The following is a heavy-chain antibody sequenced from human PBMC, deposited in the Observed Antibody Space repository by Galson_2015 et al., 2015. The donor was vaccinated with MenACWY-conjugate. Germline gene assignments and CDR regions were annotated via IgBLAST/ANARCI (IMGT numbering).Heavy chain of an antibody. CDR1: GFSFGGYA. Sequence: SLRLSCAASGFSFGGYAMSWVRQAPGKGLGWVSSISGSGASTYYTDSVRGRFTIFRDNSGNTLHLQMNSLRAEDTAIYYCAKGSRGYSGWYHDSWGQGTLVTVSS. CDR3: AKGSRGYSGWYHDS. CDR2: ISGSGAST. V-gene: IGHV3-23*01. D-gene: IGHD5-12*01. J-gene: IGHJ5*01.